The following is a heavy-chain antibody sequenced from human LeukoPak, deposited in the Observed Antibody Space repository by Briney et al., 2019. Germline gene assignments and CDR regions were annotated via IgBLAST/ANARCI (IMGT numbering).Heavy chain of an antibody. CDR2: FSYSGGT. CDR1: GGSISSYY. CDR3: ARSGRVGYFDWLSRWDY. J-gene: IGHJ4*02. V-gene: IGHV4-59*12. D-gene: IGHD3-9*01. Sequence: SETLSLTCTVSGGSISSYYWSWIRQPPGKGLEWIGYFSYSGGTNYNPSLKSRVTISVDTSKNQFSLKLSSVTAADTAVYYCARSGRVGYFDWLSRWDYWGQGTLVTVSS.